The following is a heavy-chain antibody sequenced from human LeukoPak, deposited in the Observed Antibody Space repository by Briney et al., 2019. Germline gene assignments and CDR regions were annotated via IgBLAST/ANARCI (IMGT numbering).Heavy chain of an antibody. D-gene: IGHD4-23*01. J-gene: IGHJ4*02. CDR1: GFTFSTYE. CDR2: ISSSGSTI. CDR3: ARDYGGSSPFDY. V-gene: IGHV3-48*03. Sequence: GGSLRLSCAASGFTFSTYEMNWVRQAPGKGLEWVSYISSSGSTIYYADSVKGRFTISRDNAKNSLYLHMSSLRAEDTAVYYCARDYGGSSPFDYWGQGTLVTVSS.